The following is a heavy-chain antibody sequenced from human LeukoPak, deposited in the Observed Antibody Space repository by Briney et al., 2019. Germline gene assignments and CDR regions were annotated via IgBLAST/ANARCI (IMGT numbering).Heavy chain of an antibody. J-gene: IGHJ6*03. D-gene: IGHD3-3*01. CDR1: GFTFSDYY. V-gene: IGHV3-11*01. Sequence: GGSLRLSCAASGFTFSDYYMSWIRQAPGKGLEWVSYISSSGSTIYYADSVKGRFTISRDNAKNSLFLQMNSLRAEDTAVYYCAKGDSRYDFWSAEEYYYYMDVWGKGTTVTVSS. CDR2: ISSSGSTI. CDR3: AKGDSRYDFWSAEEYYYYMDV.